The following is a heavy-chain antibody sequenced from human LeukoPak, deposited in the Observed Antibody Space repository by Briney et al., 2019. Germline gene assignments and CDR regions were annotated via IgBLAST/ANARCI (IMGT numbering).Heavy chain of an antibody. V-gene: IGHV3-30*02. J-gene: IGHJ4*02. CDR1: GFTFSSHF. CDR2: IQGDGSNK. Sequence: PGGSLRLSCAASGFTFSSHFMHWVRQAPGKGLEWVTFIQGDGSNKYYADSFKGRFTISRDNSKNMVYLQLNSLRGEDTGIYWCTKDGFDQWGQGTLVTVSS. CDR3: TKDGFDQ.